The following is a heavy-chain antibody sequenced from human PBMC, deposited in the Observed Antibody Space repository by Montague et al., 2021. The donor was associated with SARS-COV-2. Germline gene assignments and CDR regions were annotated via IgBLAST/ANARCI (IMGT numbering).Heavy chain of an antibody. CDR2: IFYTGST. D-gene: IGHD2-15*01. CDR3: ARAQNICFIANCVNYFDL. CDR1: GGSTSNYY. Sequence: SEILSLTCSVSGGSTSNYYWTWIRQSPGKGLQWIGYIFYTGSTKFNPSLKSRVSMSLGTSKNHFSLRLSAVTAADTARYYCARAQNICFIANCVNYFDLWGLGALVTVSS. J-gene: IGHJ4*02. V-gene: IGHV4-59*01.